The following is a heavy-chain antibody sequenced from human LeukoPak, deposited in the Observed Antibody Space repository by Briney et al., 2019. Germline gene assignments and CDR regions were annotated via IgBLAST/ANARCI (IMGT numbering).Heavy chain of an antibody. CDR1: GFTFSSFW. CDR3: ASFNGDY. CDR2: IKQDGSEK. D-gene: IGHD3-16*02. Sequence: GGSLRLSCAASGFTFSSFWMTRVRQAPGMGLEWVANIKQDGSEKYYVDSVKGRFTISRDNAQNSLYLQMNSLRAEDTAVYYCASFNGDYWGQGTLVTVSS. J-gene: IGHJ4*02. V-gene: IGHV3-7*01.